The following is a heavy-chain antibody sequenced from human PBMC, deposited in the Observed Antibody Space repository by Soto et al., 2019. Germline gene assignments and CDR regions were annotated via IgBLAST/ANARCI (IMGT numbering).Heavy chain of an antibody. J-gene: IGHJ4*02. V-gene: IGHV3-48*01. CDR3: ARDSGYSYGPLDY. D-gene: IGHD5-18*01. CDR1: GFTFSSYD. CDR2: ISSSSSTI. Sequence: GGSLRLSCAASGFTFSSYDMHWVRQATGKGLEWVSYISSSSSTIYYADSVKGRFTISRDNAKNSLYLQMNSLRAEDTAVYYCARDSGYSYGPLDYWGQGTLVTVSS.